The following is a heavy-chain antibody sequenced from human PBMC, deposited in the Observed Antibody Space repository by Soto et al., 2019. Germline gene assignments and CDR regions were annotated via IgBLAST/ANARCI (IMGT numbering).Heavy chain of an antibody. CDR3: ARGTYGDYDF. Sequence: GGSLRLSCAASGFTFSSYAMSWVRQAPGKGLEWVSALSAGGTSAYYTVSVKGRFTISRDNSKNILYLQMNSLKADDTAVYYCARGTYGDYDFWGQGTLVTVSS. J-gene: IGHJ4*02. V-gene: IGHV3-23*01. CDR2: LSAGGTSA. D-gene: IGHD4-17*01. CDR1: GFTFSSYA.